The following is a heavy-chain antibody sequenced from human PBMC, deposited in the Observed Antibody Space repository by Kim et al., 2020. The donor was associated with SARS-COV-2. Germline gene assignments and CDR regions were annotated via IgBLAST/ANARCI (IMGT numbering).Heavy chain of an antibody. V-gene: IGHV3-33*01. CDR2: IWYDGSNK. J-gene: IGHJ3*02. Sequence: GGSLRLSCAASGFTFSSYGMHWVRQAPGKGLEWVAVIWYDGSNKYYADSVKGRFTISRDNSKNTLYLQMNSLRAEDKAVYYCARDRSRDDAFDIWGQGTMVTVSS. CDR3: ARDRSRDDAFDI. CDR1: GFTFSSYG.